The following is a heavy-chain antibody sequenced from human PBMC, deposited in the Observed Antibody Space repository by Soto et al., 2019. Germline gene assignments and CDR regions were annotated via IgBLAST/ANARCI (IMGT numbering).Heavy chain of an antibody. J-gene: IGHJ4*02. CDR1: GGTFSSYA. CDR2: IIPIFGTA. CDR3: ASPKAGDYVWGSYSY. V-gene: IGHV1-69*13. Sequence: ASVKVSCKASGGTFSSYAISWVRQAPGQGLEWMGGIIPIFGTANYAQKFQGRVTITADESTSTAYMELSSLRSEDTAVYYCASPKAGDYVWGSYSYWGQGTLVTVS. D-gene: IGHD3-16*01.